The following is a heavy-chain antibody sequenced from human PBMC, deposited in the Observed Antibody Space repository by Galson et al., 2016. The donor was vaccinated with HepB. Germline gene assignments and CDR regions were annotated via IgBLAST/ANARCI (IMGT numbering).Heavy chain of an antibody. V-gene: IGHV5-51*01. J-gene: IGHJ6*02. CDR1: GYSFSNYW. D-gene: IGHD3-16*01. CDR2: IYPGNSDT. Sequence: QSGAEVKKPGESLRISCEGSGYSFSNYWVAWVRQMPGKGLEWMGIIYPGNSDTRYSPSFEGQVTISGDKSISTAFLQWSSLRASDTALYYCARGAYCANGASATPGGPYYFHAMDVWGHGTSVIVSS. CDR3: ARGAYCANGASATPGGPYYFHAMDV.